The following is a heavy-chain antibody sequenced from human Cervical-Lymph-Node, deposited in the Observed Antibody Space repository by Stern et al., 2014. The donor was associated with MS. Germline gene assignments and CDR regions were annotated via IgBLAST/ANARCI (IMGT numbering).Heavy chain of an antibody. CDR2: FDPEDGET. Sequence: VQLGQSGAAVKKPGASVKVSCKISGNTFTELSIHWVRQAPGKGLECVGGFDPEDGETIYAQNFQGRVTMTEDTSTDTAYMELSNLRSEDTALYYCATVHKSLRFRRGVEGAFDIWGQGTMVSVSS. D-gene: IGHD3-10*01. V-gene: IGHV1-24*01. CDR1: GNTFTELS. J-gene: IGHJ3*02. CDR3: ATVHKSLRFRRGVEGAFDI.